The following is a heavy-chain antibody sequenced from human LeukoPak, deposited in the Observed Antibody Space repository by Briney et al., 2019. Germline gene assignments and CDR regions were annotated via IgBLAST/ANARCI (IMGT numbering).Heavy chain of an antibody. CDR2: ISSTGAHI. J-gene: IGHJ4*02. V-gene: IGHV3-21*01. D-gene: IGHD3-9*01. CDR3: ARVRLPISLQSPLTD. CDR1: GFTFKHYM. Sequence: KPGGSLTLSCTASGFTFKHYMMNWLRQAPEKGLEWVSYISSTGAHIYNADSVKGRFTISRDNANNSLFLQMTRLRAEDTAVYYCARVRLPISLQSPLTDWGQGTLVTVSS.